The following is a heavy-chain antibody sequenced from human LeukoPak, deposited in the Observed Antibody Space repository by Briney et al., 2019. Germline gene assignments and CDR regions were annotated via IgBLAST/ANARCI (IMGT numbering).Heavy chain of an antibody. V-gene: IGHV1-2*02. D-gene: IGHD6-13*01. J-gene: IGHJ4*02. CDR3: ATLSGIAAAGTGDY. CDR1: GGTFSSYA. CDR2: INPNSGGT. Sequence: GASVKVSRKASGGTFSSYAISWVRQAPGQGLEWMGWINPNSGGTNYAQKFQGRVTMTRDTSISTAYMELSSLRSEDTAVYYCATLSGIAAAGTGDYWGQGTLVTVSS.